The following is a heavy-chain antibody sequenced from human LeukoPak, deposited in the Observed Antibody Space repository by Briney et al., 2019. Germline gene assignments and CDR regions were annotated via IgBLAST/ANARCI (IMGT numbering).Heavy chain of an antibody. CDR1: GYTFTGYY. J-gene: IGHJ4*02. Sequence: ASVKVSCKASGYTFTGYYMHWVRQAPGQGLEWMGWINPNSGGTNYAQKFQGRVTMTRDTSISTAYMELCRLRSDDTAVYYCARLTSVVVAALDYYFDYWGQGTLVTVSS. D-gene: IGHD2-15*01. V-gene: IGHV1-2*02. CDR3: ARLTSVVVAALDYYFDY. CDR2: INPNSGGT.